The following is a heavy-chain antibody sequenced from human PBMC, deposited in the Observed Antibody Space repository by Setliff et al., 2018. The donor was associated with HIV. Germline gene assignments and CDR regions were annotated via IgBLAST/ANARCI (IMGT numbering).Heavy chain of an antibody. D-gene: IGHD3-3*01. CDR2: TIPIFGTA. CDR3: ARGEKRFLEWLPLDYYYYYYMDV. V-gene: IGHV1-69*13. CDR1: GGTFSGYA. J-gene: IGHJ6*03. Sequence: SVKVSCKASGGTFSGYAISWVRQAPGQGLELMGGTIPIFGTANYAQKFQGRVTITADESTSTAYMELSSLRSEDTAVYYCARGEKRFLEWLPLDYYYYYYMDVWGKGITVTVSS.